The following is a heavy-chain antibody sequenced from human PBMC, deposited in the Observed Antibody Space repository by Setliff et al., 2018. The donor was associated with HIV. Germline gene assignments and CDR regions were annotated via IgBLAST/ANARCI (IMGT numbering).Heavy chain of an antibody. CDR3: ARGSYYYYNMDV. V-gene: IGHV4-61*01. CDR2: IYYSGST. J-gene: IGHJ6*04. CDR1: GGSVGSGSYY. Sequence: LSLTCSVSGGSVGSGSYYWSWIRQSPGKGLEWLGYIYYSGSTTYNPSLKSRVTVSADTSKNQFSLKLTSVTAADTAAYYCARGSYYYYNMDVWGKGTTVTVSS.